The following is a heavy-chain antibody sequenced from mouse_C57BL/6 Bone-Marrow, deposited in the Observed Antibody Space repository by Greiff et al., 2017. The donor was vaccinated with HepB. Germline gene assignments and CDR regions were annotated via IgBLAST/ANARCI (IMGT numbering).Heavy chain of an antibody. CDR3: TTQCITTVVATYCYAMDY. Sequence: VQLQQSGAELVRPGASVKLSCTASGFNIKDDYMHWVKQRPEQGLEWIGWIDPENGDTEYASKFQGKATITADTSSNTAYLQLSSLTSEDTAVYYCTTQCITTVVATYCYAMDYWGQGTAVTVSS. CDR1: GFNIKDDY. V-gene: IGHV14-4*01. CDR2: IDPENGDT. J-gene: IGHJ4*01. D-gene: IGHD1-1*01.